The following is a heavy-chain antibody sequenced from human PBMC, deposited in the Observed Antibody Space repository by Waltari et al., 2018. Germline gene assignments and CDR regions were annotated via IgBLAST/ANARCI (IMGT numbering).Heavy chain of an antibody. D-gene: IGHD3-22*01. CDR3: ATLLYYDSSGYYIDY. V-gene: IGHV3-11*04. CDR1: GFPFRDYY. CDR2: ISSSGSTI. Sequence: QVQLVESGGGLVKPGGSLRLSCAASGFPFRDYYMSWIRQAPGKGLEWVSYISSSGSTIYYADSVKGRFTISRDNAKNSLYLQMNSLRAEDTAVYYCATLLYYDSSGYYIDYWGQGTLVTVSS. J-gene: IGHJ4*02.